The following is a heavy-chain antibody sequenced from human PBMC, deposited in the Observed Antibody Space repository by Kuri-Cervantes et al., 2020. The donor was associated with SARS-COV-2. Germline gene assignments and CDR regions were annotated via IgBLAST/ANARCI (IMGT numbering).Heavy chain of an antibody. CDR1: GGSISSYY. D-gene: IGHD2-2*01. CDR2: FYYSGVT. V-gene: IGHV4-59*08. CDR3: ARVDEYCSSTSCYPNDAFDI. J-gene: IGHJ3*02. Sequence: SETLSLTCTVSGGSISSYYWSWIRQPPGKGLEWVGSFYYSGVTNYNPSLKSRVTISVDTSKNQFSLKLSSVTAADTAVYYCARVDEYCSSTSCYPNDAFDIWGQGTMVTVSS.